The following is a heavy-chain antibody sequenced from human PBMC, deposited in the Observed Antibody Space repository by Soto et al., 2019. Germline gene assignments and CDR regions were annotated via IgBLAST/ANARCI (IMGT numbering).Heavy chain of an antibody. Sequence: VPLSLTSTVSDGSISGSSYYRGCIRQPPGKGLEWIGSIYYSGSTYYNPSLKSRVTISVDTSKNQFSLKLSSVTAADTAVYYCARQPLGDFWSGYAYAFDIWGQGTMVTGSS. CDR3: ARQPLGDFWSGYAYAFDI. CDR2: IYYSGST. J-gene: IGHJ3*02. D-gene: IGHD3-3*01. V-gene: IGHV4-39*01. CDR1: DGSISGSSYY.